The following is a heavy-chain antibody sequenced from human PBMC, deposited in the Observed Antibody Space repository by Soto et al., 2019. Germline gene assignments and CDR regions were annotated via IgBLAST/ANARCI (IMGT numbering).Heavy chain of an antibody. Sequence: QVQLVQSGAEVKKPGASVKVSCKASGYTFTGYYMHWVRQAPGQGLEWMGWINPNSGGTNYAQKVQGRVTMTRDTSISTAYMELSRLRSDDTAVYYCARVGTPGAFDIWGQGTMVTVSS. CDR1: GYTFTGYY. CDR2: INPNSGGT. CDR3: ARVGTPGAFDI. D-gene: IGHD7-27*01. V-gene: IGHV1-2*02. J-gene: IGHJ3*02.